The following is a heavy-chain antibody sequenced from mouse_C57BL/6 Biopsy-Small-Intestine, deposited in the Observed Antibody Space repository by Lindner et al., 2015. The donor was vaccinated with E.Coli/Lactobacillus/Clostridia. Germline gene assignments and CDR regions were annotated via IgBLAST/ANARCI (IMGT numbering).Heavy chain of an antibody. D-gene: IGHD1-1*02. V-gene: IGHV1-64*01. CDR1: GGSFSTFG. Sequence: SVKVSCKVSGGSFSTFGISWVRQAPGQGLEWMGDHPYFGTTNDAQKFQGRLSISADESTSTVFMELSSLTSADTAVYYCARALNPGEQVDVFPDWGQGTLVTVSS. CDR2: DHPYFGTT. CDR3: ARALNPGEQVDVFPD. J-gene: IGHJ3*01.